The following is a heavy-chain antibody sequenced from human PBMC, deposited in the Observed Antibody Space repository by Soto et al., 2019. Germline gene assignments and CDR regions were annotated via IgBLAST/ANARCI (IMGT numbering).Heavy chain of an antibody. D-gene: IGHD5-18*01. CDR3: AKAGGWLQPHFDY. CDR2: ISGSGGST. Sequence: PGVPLRLPCDASGFTFSSYAMSRVRQAPGKGLEWVSAISGSGGSTYYADSVKGRFTISRDNSKNTLYLQMNSLRAEDTAVYYCAKAGGWLQPHFDYWGQGTLVTVSS. CDR1: GFTFSSYA. J-gene: IGHJ4*02. V-gene: IGHV3-23*01.